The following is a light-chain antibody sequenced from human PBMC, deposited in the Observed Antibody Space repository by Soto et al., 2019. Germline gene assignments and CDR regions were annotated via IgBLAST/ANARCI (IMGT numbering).Light chain of an antibody. CDR2: DAS. V-gene: IGKV3-11*01. CDR1: QSVSSY. CDR3: HQRSNWLLFT. Sequence: EIVLTQSPATLSLSPGERATLSCRASQSVSSYLAWYQQKPGQAPRLLIYDASNRATGITARFSGSGSGTDFTLTISGLEPEDCAVYYCHQRSNWLLFTFGPGTKVDIK. J-gene: IGKJ3*01.